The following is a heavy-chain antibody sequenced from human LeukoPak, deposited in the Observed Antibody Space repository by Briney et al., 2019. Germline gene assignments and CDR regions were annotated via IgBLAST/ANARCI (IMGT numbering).Heavy chain of an antibody. D-gene: IGHD3-10*01. CDR2: ISSSSSYI. Sequence: KPGGSLRLSCAASGFTFSSYSMNWVRQAPGKGLEWVSSISSSSSYIYYADSVKGRFTISRDNAKNSLYLQMNSLRAEDTAVYYCARGIWFGEFHYYYGMDVWGQGTTVTVSS. CDR1: GFTFSSYS. CDR3: ARGIWFGEFHYYYGMDV. J-gene: IGHJ6*02. V-gene: IGHV3-21*01.